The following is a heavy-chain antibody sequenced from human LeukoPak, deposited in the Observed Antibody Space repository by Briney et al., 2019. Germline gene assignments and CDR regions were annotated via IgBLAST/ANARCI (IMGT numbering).Heavy chain of an antibody. CDR2: ISGGGETT. CDR3: ARDYADYVGYFFFDY. D-gene: IGHD4-17*01. CDR1: GFTFNNYA. J-gene: IGHJ4*02. V-gene: IGHV3-23*01. Sequence: GGSLRLSCAASGFTFNNYAMNWVRQAPGKGLEWVSSISGGGETTYYADSAKGRFTISRDNSQNTLYLQVNSLRAEDTAVYYCARDYADYVGYFFFDYWGQGTLVTVPS.